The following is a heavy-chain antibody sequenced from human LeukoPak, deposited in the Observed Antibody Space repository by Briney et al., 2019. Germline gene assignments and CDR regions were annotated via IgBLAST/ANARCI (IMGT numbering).Heavy chain of an antibody. V-gene: IGHV3-9*01. CDR2: ISWNSGSI. CDR1: RFIFNNYA. D-gene: IGHD6-19*01. Sequence: GGSLRLSCAGSRFIFNNYAMHWVRQPPGKGLEWVSGISWNSGSIDYADSVKGRFTISRDNAKNSLYLQMNSLRVEDTAFYYCAKDNRRHYTSGPNPDSLHWGQGALVTVSS. CDR3: AKDNRRHYTSGPNPDSLH. J-gene: IGHJ4*02.